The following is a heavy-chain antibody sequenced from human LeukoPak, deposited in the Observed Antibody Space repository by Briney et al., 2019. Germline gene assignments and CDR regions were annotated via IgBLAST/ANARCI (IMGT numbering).Heavy chain of an antibody. J-gene: IGHJ6*03. CDR1: GFTFNSNG. D-gene: IGHD6-13*01. CDR3: VKDCPGDSSPEGVCHYYMDV. V-gene: IGHV3-30*02. Sequence: GGSLRLSCAASGFTFNSNGMHWVRQAPGKRLEWVAFIRYDGNTKYYADSVKGRFTTTRDNSKNTLYLQMNSLRGDDTAVYYCVKDCPGDSSPEGVCHYYMDVWGKGTTVTVSS. CDR2: IRYDGNTK.